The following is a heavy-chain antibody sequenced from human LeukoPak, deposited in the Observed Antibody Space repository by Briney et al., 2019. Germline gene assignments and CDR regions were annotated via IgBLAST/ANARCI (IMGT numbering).Heavy chain of an antibody. V-gene: IGHV5-51*01. CDR1: GYIFITYW. Sequence: GESLQISCKGSGYIFITYWIGWVRQLPGKGLEWMGIIYPGDSDTRYSPSFQGQVTISADKSISTAFLHWSSLKASDTAMYYCARPGYCSTTSCSAIDYWGQGTLVTVSS. CDR2: IYPGDSDT. D-gene: IGHD2-2*01. J-gene: IGHJ4*02. CDR3: ARPGYCSTTSCSAIDY.